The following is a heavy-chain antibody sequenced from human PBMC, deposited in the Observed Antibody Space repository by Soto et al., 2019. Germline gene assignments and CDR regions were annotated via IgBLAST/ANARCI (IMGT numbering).Heavy chain of an antibody. CDR1: GGSISGSY. D-gene: IGHD2-15*01. CDR3: TKYRRTXXXGYSFDY. J-gene: IGHJ4*02. V-gene: IGHV4-59*01. Sequence: SETLSLTCTVSGGSISGSYWSWIRQTPGKVLEWVGYIHYSGSTNYKPSLKSRVTMSVDSAKNQFSLQLSSVTAADTAVYFCTKYRRTXXXGYSFDYWGQGALVTVSS. CDR2: IHYSGST.